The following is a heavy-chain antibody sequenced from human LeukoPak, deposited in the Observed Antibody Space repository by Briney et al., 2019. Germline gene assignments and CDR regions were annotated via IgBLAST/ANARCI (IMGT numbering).Heavy chain of an antibody. CDR3: ARDIRGGVTATPSGYFDD. CDR1: GLTFNTYS. V-gene: IGHV3-21*01. CDR2: ISSSGSFK. D-gene: IGHD2-21*02. Sequence: GGSLRLSCASSGLTFNTYSMNWVRQAPGKGLEWVSSISSSGSFKYYADSVKGRFTISRDNAKNSLYLQMNSLRVEDTAVYYCARDIRGGVTATPSGYFDDWGQGTLVTVSS. J-gene: IGHJ4*02.